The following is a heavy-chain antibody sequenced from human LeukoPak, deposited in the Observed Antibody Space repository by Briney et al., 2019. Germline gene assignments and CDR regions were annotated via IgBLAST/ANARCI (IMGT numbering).Heavy chain of an antibody. CDR3: ARGASYYASGAFYP. D-gene: IGHD3-10*01. CDR1: GYTFKDHY. J-gene: IGHJ5*02. CDR2: INPNSEST. V-gene: IGHV1-2*02. Sequence: GASVKVSCKASGYTFKDHYIHWVRQAPGQRPEWMGWINPNSESTDNAQKFEARVTLTKDSTISTTYMELRNLRSDGTAVYYCARGASYYASGAFYPWGQGTLVTVSS.